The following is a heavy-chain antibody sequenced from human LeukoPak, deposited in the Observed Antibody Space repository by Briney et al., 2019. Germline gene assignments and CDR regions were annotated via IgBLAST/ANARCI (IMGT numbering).Heavy chain of an antibody. CDR1: GFSISSYY. J-gene: IGHJ6*03. D-gene: IGHD2-2*01. V-gene: IGHV4-59*01. Sequence: AETLSLTCTASGFSISSYYWSWIRQPPGKGLEWVGYIHYSGSTNYNPSLKSRVTISVDTSKHQFSLKMSSVTAADTAVYYCARGYCSSTSCYRYYYYYMDVWGKGTTVTVSS. CDR3: ARGYCSSTSCYRYYYYYMDV. CDR2: IHYSGST.